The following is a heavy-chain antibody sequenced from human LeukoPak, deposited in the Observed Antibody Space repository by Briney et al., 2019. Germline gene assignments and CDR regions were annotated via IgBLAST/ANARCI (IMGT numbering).Heavy chain of an antibody. CDR1: GFTFSSYS. J-gene: IGHJ4*02. Sequence: PGGSLRLSCAASGFTFSSYSMNWVRQAPGKGLEWVSSISSSSSYIYYADSVKGRFTISRDNAKNSLYLQMNSLRAEDTAVYYCAARIAVAGTGVFDYWGQGTLVTVSS. V-gene: IGHV3-21*01. CDR2: ISSSSSYI. D-gene: IGHD6-19*01. CDR3: AARIAVAGTGVFDY.